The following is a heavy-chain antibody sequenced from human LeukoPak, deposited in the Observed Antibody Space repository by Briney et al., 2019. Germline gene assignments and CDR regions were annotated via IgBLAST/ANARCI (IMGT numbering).Heavy chain of an antibody. J-gene: IGHJ6*02. CDR2: ISGSGGST. V-gene: IGHV3-23*01. CDR3: AKGTIFGVVTYPGDYGMDV. CDR1: GFSFSNFA. Sequence: GGSLRLSCAASGFSFSNFAMSWVRQAPGKGLEWVSAISGSGGSTYYADSVKGRFTISRDNSKNTLYLQMNSLRAEDTAVYYCAKGTIFGVVTYPGDYGMDVWGQGTTVTVSS. D-gene: IGHD3-3*01.